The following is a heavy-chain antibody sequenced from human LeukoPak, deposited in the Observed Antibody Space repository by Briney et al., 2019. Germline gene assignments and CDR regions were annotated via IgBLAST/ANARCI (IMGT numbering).Heavy chain of an antibody. J-gene: IGHJ4*02. Sequence: SQTLSLTCAISGDSVSRHDLAWDWVRQSPSRGLEWLGRTFYRSKWYNDYAVSVKSRITVSPDTSKNQFSLHLNSVTPEDTAVYYCVRSYDWVFDYWGQGTRVTVSS. V-gene: IGHV6-1*01. CDR3: VRSYDWVFDY. CDR1: GDSVSRHDLA. D-gene: IGHD1-1*01. CDR2: TFYRSKWYN.